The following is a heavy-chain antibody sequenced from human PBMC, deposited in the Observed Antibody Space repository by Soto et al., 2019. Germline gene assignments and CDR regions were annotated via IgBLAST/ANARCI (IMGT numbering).Heavy chain of an antibody. D-gene: IGHD3-22*01. CDR2: INPNSGGT. CDR1: GYTFTGYY. CDR3: AREEITMIVVVITGFDY. V-gene: IGHV1-2*02. Sequence: ASVKVSCKASGYTFTGYYMHWVRQAPGQGLEWMGWINPNSGGTNYAQKFQGRVTMTRDTSISTAYMELSRLRSDDTAVYYCAREEITMIVVVITGFDYWRQGTLVTVSS. J-gene: IGHJ4*02.